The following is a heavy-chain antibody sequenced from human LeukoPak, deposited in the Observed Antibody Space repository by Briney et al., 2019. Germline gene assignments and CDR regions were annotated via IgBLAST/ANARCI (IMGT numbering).Heavy chain of an antibody. Sequence: GGSLRLSCAASGFSLRSSEMNWVRQAPGKGPEWVAHINSADNVEYYTDSVRGRFTMSRDNAKDLLYLQMNSLRDEDTAVYYCARDTVDGPFVISLDLWGQGVLVTVSS. CDR3: ARDTVDGPFVISLDL. J-gene: IGHJ5*02. V-gene: IGHV3-48*03. CDR1: GFSLRSSE. D-gene: IGHD3-16*02. CDR2: INSADNVE.